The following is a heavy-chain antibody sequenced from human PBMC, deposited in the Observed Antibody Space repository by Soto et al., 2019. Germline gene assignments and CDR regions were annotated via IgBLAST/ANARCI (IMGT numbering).Heavy chain of an antibody. CDR2: IYYSGST. Sequence: QVQLKESGTGLVKPSETLALTCTVSGGSISSYYWSWIRHPPGKRLEWIGYIYYSGSTKYNPSLKSRVTISVDTSKNQFSLKLSSVTVADTAVYYCARGSGGNSVSWYFDLWGRGTLVTVSS. J-gene: IGHJ2*01. D-gene: IGHD4-4*01. CDR1: GGSISSYY. V-gene: IGHV4-59*12. CDR3: ARGSGGNSVSWYFDL.